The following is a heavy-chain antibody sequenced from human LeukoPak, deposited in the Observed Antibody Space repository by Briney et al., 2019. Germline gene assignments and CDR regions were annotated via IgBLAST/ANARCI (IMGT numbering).Heavy chain of an antibody. CDR3: ARDGLRFLGNAFDI. V-gene: IGHV1-69*04. CDR2: IIPILGIA. CDR1: GGTFSSYT. D-gene: IGHD4-17*01. Sequence: GASVKVSCKASGGTFSSYTISWVRQAPGQGLEWMGRIIPILGIANYAQKFQGRVTITADKSTSTAYMELRSLRSDDTAVYYCARDGLRFLGNAFDIWGQGTMVTVSS. J-gene: IGHJ3*02.